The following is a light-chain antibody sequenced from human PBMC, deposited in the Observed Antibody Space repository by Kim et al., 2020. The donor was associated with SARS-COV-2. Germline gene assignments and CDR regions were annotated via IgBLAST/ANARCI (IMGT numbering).Light chain of an antibody. CDR3: QQYYSTPPS. Sequence: RATLNCKSSQTVLYNSNNKIFLAWYQQKPGQAPKLLIYWASIRESGVSDRFSGSVSETDFTLTISSLQAEDVAVYYCQQYYSTPPSFGQGTKLEI. CDR2: WAS. V-gene: IGKV4-1*01. CDR1: QTVLYNSNNKIF. J-gene: IGKJ2*03.